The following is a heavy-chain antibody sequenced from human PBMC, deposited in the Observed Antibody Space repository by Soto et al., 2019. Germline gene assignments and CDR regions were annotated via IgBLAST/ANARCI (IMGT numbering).Heavy chain of an antibody. V-gene: IGHV4-39*01. J-gene: IGHJ4*02. CDR3: TRPSGSYLYYFDY. Sequence: SETLSLTCTVSGGSISSSSYYWGGIRQPPGKGLEWIGSIYYSGGTYYNPSLKRRVTISVDTSKNQFSMKLSSVTAADMAVYYCTRPSGSYLYYFDYWGQGTLVTVSS. CDR2: IYYSGGT. CDR1: GGSISSSSYY. D-gene: IGHD1-26*01.